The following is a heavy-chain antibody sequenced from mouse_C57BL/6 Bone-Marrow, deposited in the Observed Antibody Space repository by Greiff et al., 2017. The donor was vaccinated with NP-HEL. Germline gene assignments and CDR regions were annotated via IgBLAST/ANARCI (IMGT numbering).Heavy chain of an antibody. CDR2: IRYDGSN. V-gene: IGHV3-6*01. CDR3: ARGYYGSSHWYFDV. Sequence: EVKLLESGPGLVKPSQSLSLTCSVTGYSFTSGYYWNWIRQFPGNKLEWMGYIRYDGSNNYNPSLKNRISITRDTSKNQFFLKLNSVTTQDTATYDCARGYYGSSHWYFDVWGTGTTVTVSS. D-gene: IGHD1-1*01. J-gene: IGHJ1*03. CDR1: GYSFTSGYY.